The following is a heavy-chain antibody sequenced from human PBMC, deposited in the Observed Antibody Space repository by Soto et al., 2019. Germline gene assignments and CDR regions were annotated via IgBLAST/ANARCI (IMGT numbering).Heavy chain of an antibody. V-gene: IGHV3-15*07. D-gene: IGHD3-22*01. CDR3: TTDSYVTMKLVRFDF. CDR2: IKSKANGGTT. J-gene: IGHJ4*01. CDR1: GFTFSDAW. Sequence: EVQLVESGGDLVKPGGSLRLACAASGFTFSDAWINWVRQAPGKGLEWVGRIKSKANGGTTDFAELVKGRFAISRDDSKEMVYLKMNSLKVEDTAMYYCTTDSYVTMKLVRFDFWGHGNLVTVAS.